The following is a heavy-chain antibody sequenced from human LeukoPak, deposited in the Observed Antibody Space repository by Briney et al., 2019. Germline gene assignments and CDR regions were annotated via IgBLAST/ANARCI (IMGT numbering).Heavy chain of an antibody. V-gene: IGHV3-66*01. J-gene: IGHJ4*02. CDR1: GFTVSSNY. CDR2: MYTGGTT. D-gene: IGHD5-18*01. Sequence: GGSLRLSCAASGFTVSSNYMSWVRQAPGKGLEWVSVMYTGGTTYYADSVKGRFTISRDNSKNTLHLQMNSLRAEDTAVYYCARDQYSYAHAAHWGQGTLVTVPS. CDR3: ARDQYSYAHAAH.